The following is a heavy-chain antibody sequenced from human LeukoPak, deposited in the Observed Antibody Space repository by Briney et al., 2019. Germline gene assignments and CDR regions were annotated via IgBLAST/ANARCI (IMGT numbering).Heavy chain of an antibody. CDR1: GFTFSSYA. J-gene: IGHJ4*02. CDR2: ISSNGGST. Sequence: GGSLRLSCAASGFTFSSYAMHWVRQAPGKGLEYVSAISSNGGSTYYANSVKGRFTISRDNPKNTLYLQMGSLRAEDMAVYYCARVSGSGWAPYFDYWGQGTLVTVSS. V-gene: IGHV3-64*01. D-gene: IGHD6-19*01. CDR3: ARVSGSGWAPYFDY.